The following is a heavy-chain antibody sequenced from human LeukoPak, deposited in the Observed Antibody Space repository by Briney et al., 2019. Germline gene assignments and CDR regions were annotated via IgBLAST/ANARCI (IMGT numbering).Heavy chain of an antibody. J-gene: IGHJ3*02. CDR3: ARDDGGHDAFDI. CDR2: IYSGGST. V-gene: IGHV3-66*01. D-gene: IGHD3-3*01. Sequence: GGSLRLSCAASGFTFDDYGMSWVRQAPGKGLEWVSVIYSGGSTYYADSVKGRFTISRDNSKNTLYLQMNSLRAEDTAVYYCARDDGGHDAFDIWGQGTMVTVSS. CDR1: GFTFDDYG.